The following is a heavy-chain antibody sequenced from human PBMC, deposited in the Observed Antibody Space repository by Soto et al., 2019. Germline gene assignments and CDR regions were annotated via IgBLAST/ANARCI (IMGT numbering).Heavy chain of an antibody. J-gene: IGHJ6*02. CDR3: TKSQQLVRYYYYGMDV. CDR2: ISGSGGST. D-gene: IGHD6-13*01. CDR1: GFTFSSYA. V-gene: IGHV3-23*01. Sequence: GGSLRLSCAASGFTFSSYAMSWVRQAPGKGLEWVSAISGSGGSTYYADSVKGRFTISRDNSKNALYLQMNSLRAEDTAVYYCTKSQQLVRYYYYGMDVWGQGATVTVSS.